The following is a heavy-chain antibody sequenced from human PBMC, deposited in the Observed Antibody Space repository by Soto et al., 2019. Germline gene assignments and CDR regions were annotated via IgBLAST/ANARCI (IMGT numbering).Heavy chain of an antibody. CDR2: ISSSSSYI. V-gene: IGHV3-21*01. CDR3: ARDEVPRAVAGTGY. Sequence: EVQLVESGGGLVKPGGSLRLSCAASGFTFSSYSMNWVRQAPGKGLEWVSSISSSSSYIYYADSVKGRFTISRDNAKNSLYLQMNSLRAEDTAVYYCARDEVPRAVAGTGYWGQGTLVTVSS. J-gene: IGHJ4*02. D-gene: IGHD6-19*01. CDR1: GFTFSSYS.